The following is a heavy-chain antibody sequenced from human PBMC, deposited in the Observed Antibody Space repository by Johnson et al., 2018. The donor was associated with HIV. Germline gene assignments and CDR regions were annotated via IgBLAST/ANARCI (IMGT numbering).Heavy chain of an antibody. CDR1: GFTFSYYG. CDR2: IWYDGSNK. J-gene: IGHJ3*02. D-gene: IGHD3-22*01. Sequence: QMQLVESGGGLVQSGGSLRLSCAASGFTFSYYGMHWVRQAPGKGLEWVAVIWYDGSNKFYVDSVKGRFTISRDNSKNTLYLQMNSLRAEDTAVYYCAREGNYYDSSSHAFDIWGQGTMVTVSS. V-gene: IGHV3-33*08. CDR3: AREGNYYDSSSHAFDI.